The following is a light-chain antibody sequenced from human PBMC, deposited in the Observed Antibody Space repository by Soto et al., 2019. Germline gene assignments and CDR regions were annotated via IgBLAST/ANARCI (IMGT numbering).Light chain of an antibody. CDR2: EGS. J-gene: IGLJ2*01. CDR1: SSDFGIFDL. V-gene: IGLV2-23*03. Sequence: QSVLTQPASVSGSPGQSITISCTATSSDFGIFDLVSWYQQYPGKAPKVIIFEGSKRPSGVFDRFSGSTSGNTASLTISGLQAEDEADYHCCSYAGNRTFVFGGGTKLTVL. CDR3: CSYAGNRTFV.